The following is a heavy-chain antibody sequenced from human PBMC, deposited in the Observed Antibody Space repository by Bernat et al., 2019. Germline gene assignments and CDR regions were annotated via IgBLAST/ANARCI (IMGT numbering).Heavy chain of an antibody. V-gene: IGHV3-33*01. CDR2: IWYDGSNK. CDR3: ARESCDVDTAMAPLLDSMGFDP. Sequence: QVQLVESGGGVVQPGRSLRLSCAASGFTFSSYGMHWVRQAPGKGLEWVAVIWYDGSNKYYADSVKGRFTISRDNSKNTLYLQMNSLRAEDTAVYYCARESCDVDTAMAPLLDSMGFDPWGQGTLVTVSS. CDR1: GFTFSSYG. J-gene: IGHJ5*02. D-gene: IGHD5-18*01.